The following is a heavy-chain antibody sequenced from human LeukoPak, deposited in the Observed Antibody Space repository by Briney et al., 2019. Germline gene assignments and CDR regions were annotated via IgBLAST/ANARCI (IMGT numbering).Heavy chain of an antibody. CDR2: ISAYNGNT. J-gene: IGHJ5*02. CDR3: ARGGQPEVATTYNWFDP. V-gene: IGHV1-18*01. CDR1: GYTFTSYG. Sequence: ASVKVSCKASGYTFTSYGISWVRQAPGQGLEWMGWISAYNGNTNYAQKLQGRVTMTTDASTSTAYMELRSLRSDDTAVYYCARGGQPEVATTYNWFDPWGQGTLVTVSS. D-gene: IGHD5-12*01.